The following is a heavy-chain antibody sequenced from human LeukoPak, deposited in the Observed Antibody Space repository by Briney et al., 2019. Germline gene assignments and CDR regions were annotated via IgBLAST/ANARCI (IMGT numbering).Heavy chain of an antibody. J-gene: IGHJ4*02. CDR2: IDMSATTI. CDR3: AKDILAAGLFFDY. D-gene: IGHD6-13*01. V-gene: IGHV3-11*01. Sequence: GGSLRLSCAATGFTFSDYYMGWIRQAPGKGLEWVSYIDMSATTIYYADSVKGRFTISRDNAKNSLFLQMNSLRAEDTAVYYCAKDILAAGLFFDYWGQGALVTVSS. CDR1: GFTFSDYY.